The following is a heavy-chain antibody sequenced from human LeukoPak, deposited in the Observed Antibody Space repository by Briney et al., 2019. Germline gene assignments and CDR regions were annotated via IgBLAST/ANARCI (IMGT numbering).Heavy chain of an antibody. D-gene: IGHD1-7*01. Sequence: PGGSLRLSCAASGFTVSSNYMSWVRQAPGKGLEWVSAISGSGGSTYYADSVKGRFTISRDNSKNTLYLQMNSLRAEDTAVYYCAKIKTGTTRSFDYWGQGTLVTVSS. CDR2: ISGSGGST. CDR3: AKIKTGTTRSFDY. V-gene: IGHV3-23*01. J-gene: IGHJ4*02. CDR1: GFTVSSNY.